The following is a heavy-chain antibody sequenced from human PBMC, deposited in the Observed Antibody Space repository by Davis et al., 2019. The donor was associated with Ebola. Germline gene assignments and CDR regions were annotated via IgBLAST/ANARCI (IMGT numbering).Heavy chain of an antibody. D-gene: IGHD5-12*01. CDR2: MNPNSGNT. V-gene: IGHV1-8*03. CDR3: ARVKWLHQLPTMDY. CDR1: GYTFTSYD. Sequence: ASVKVSCKASGYTFTSYDINWVRQATGQGLEWMGWMNPNSGNTGYAQKFQGRVTITRNTSRSTDYMELSSLRSDDTAVYYCARVKWLHQLPTMDYWGQGTLVTVSS. J-gene: IGHJ4*02.